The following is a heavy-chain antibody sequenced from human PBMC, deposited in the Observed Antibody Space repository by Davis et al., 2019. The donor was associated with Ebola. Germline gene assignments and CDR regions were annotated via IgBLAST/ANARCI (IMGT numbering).Heavy chain of an antibody. J-gene: IGHJ6*02. D-gene: IGHD3-16*01. Sequence: GESLKISCAASGFTFSSYWMSWVRQAPGKGLEWVSYISSSGSTIYYADSVKGRFTISRDNAKNSLYLQMNSLRAEDTAVYYCAGGVYYYYGMDVWGQGTTVTVSS. CDR3: AGGVYYYYGMDV. V-gene: IGHV3-48*04. CDR1: GFTFSSYW. CDR2: ISSSGSTI.